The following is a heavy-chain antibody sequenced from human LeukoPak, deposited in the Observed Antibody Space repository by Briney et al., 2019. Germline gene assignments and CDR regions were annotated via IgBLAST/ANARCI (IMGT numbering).Heavy chain of an antibody. V-gene: IGHV3-23*01. CDR3: ATYTRKYSSALFDY. D-gene: IGHD6-25*01. CDR1: GFTFSSYA. Sequence: GGSLRLSCAASGFTFSSYAMSWVRQAPGKGLEWVSAISGSGGSTYYADSVKGRFTISRDNSKNTLYLQMNSLRAEDTAVNYCATYTRKYSSALFDYWGQGTLVTVSS. J-gene: IGHJ4*02. CDR2: ISGSGGST.